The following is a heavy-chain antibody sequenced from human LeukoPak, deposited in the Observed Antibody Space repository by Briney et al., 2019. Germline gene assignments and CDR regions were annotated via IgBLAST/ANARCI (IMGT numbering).Heavy chain of an antibody. CDR1: GFTFSNAR. J-gene: IGHJ6*03. CDR2: IKSKTDGGTT. V-gene: IGHV3-15*01. CDR3: TTPPYIRFPKPSLAARAMDV. D-gene: IGHD6-6*01. Sequence: GGSLRLSCAASGFTFSNARMSWVRQAPGKGLEWVGRIKSKTDGGTTDYAAPVKGRFTISRDDSKNTLYLQMNSLKTEDTAVYYCTTPPYIRFPKPSLAARAMDVWGKGTTVTVSS.